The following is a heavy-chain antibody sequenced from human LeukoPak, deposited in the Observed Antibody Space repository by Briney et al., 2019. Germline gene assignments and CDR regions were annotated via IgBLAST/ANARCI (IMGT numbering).Heavy chain of an antibody. CDR3: TTITRGNIFGYFDF. D-gene: IGHD5-18*01. CDR1: GGSMTTHH. V-gene: IGHV4-59*11. Sequence: PSETLXLTCTVSGGSMTTHHWNWIRQTPGKGVEGIGYVFDSGRTKENPSLKSRGTLSADTSKNQLSLRLSSVTAADTAVYYCTTITRGNIFGYFDFWGQGILVTVSS. J-gene: IGHJ4*02. CDR2: VFDSGRT.